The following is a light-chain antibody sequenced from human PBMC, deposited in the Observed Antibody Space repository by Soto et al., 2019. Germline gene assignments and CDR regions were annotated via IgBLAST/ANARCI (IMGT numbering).Light chain of an antibody. CDR2: GAS. V-gene: IGKV3-11*01. Sequence: EIVLTQSPATLSLSPGERATLSCSASQSFSSYLAWYQQKPGQAPRLLIYGASKRAPGIPARFSGSGSGTAFTLTIRSLEPEDFALYYCQQRSSWPRTFGQGTKVEI. CDR3: QQRSSWPRT. J-gene: IGKJ1*01. CDR1: QSFSSY.